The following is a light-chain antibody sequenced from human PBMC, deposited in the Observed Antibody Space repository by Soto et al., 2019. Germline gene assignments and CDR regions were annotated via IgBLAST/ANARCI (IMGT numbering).Light chain of an antibody. Sequence: QSALTQSPSASGTPGQRVTISCSGSSSNIGSNYVYWYQQLPGTAPKLLIYSNNQRPSGVPDRFSGSKSGTSASLAISGLRSEDEADYYCAAWDDSLSGPVFGGGTKLTVL. CDR3: AAWDDSLSGPV. CDR2: SNN. V-gene: IGLV1-47*02. J-gene: IGLJ3*02. CDR1: SSNIGSNY.